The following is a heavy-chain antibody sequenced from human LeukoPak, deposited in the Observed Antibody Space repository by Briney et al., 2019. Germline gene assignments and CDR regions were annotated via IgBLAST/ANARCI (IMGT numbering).Heavy chain of an antibody. D-gene: IGHD2-2*01. V-gene: IGHV4-39*07. CDR1: GGSISSSSYY. CDR3: VLGYCSSTSCLIDY. CDR2: IYYSGST. J-gene: IGHJ4*02. Sequence: AETLSLTCTVSGGSISSSSYYWGWIRHPPGKGLEGIRSIYYSGSTYYNPSLKSRVTISVDTSKTQFSLKLSSVSAADTAVYYCVLGYCSSTSCLIDYWGQGTLVTVSS.